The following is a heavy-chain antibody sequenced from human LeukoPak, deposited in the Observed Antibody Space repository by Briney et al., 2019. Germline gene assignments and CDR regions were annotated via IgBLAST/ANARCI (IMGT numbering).Heavy chain of an antibody. D-gene: IGHD5-12*01. CDR3: ARKPTTGAMDV. CDR1: GFTFSSYS. CDR2: ISSSSSYI. J-gene: IGHJ6*03. Sequence: GGSLRLSCAASGFTFSSYSMNWVRQAPGKGLEWVSSISSSSSYIYYADSVKGRFTISRDNAKNSLYLQMNSLRAEDTAVYYCARKPTTGAMDVWGKGTTVTISS. V-gene: IGHV3-21*01.